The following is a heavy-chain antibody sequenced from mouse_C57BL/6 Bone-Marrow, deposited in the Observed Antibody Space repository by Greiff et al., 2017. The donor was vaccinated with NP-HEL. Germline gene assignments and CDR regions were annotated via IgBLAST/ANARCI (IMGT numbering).Heavy chain of an antibody. CDR2: IRNKANGYTT. V-gene: IGHV7-3*01. Sequence: EVQGVESGGGLVQPGGSLSLSCAASGFTFTDYYMSWVRQPPGKALEWLGFIRNKANGYTTDYSSSVKGRFTISRDNSQSILYLQMNALRAEDGAPYYCTRYGNPAWFAYWGQGTLVTVSA. D-gene: IGHD2-1*01. CDR1: GFTFTDYY. CDR3: TRYGNPAWFAY. J-gene: IGHJ3*01.